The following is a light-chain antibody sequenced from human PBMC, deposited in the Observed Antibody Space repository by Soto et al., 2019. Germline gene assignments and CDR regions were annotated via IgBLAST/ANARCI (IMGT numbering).Light chain of an antibody. CDR3: QQYYNWPLT. Sequence: IAMTQSPATLSVSPGERATLSCRASQSVINNLAWYQQKPGQAPRLLIYGASTRATGIPARFSGSGSGTEFTFTISSLQSEDFAVYYCQQYYNWPLTFGGGTKAEIK. CDR1: QSVINN. CDR2: GAS. V-gene: IGKV3-15*01. J-gene: IGKJ4*01.